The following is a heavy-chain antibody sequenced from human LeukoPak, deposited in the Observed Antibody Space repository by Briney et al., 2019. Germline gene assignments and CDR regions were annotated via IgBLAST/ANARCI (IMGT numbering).Heavy chain of an antibody. CDR1: GFSFSSYA. J-gene: IGHJ2*01. D-gene: IGHD6-6*01. CDR2: LSASGGTT. CDR3: AKAGTLQASSSGLKYFDL. Sequence: PGGSLRLSCAASGFSFSSYAMTWVRQAPGKGLEWVSALSASGGTTYYADSVKGRFTTSRDNSKNTLYLQMNSLRADDTAVYHCAKAGTLQASSSGLKYFDLGGRGTLVTASS. V-gene: IGHV3-23*01.